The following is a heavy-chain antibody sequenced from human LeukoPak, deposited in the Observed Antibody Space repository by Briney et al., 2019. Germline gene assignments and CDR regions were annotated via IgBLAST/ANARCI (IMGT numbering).Heavy chain of an antibody. CDR1: GGSIRTSSYY. D-gene: IGHD3-10*01. Sequence: SETLSLTCTVSGGSIRTSSYYWGWIRQPPGKGLEWIGDIYYSGATYYNPPLKSRVTISEDTSKNQFSLKLRSVTAADTAVYYCARGPRFGELLWHWFDPWGQGTLVTVSS. CDR2: IYYSGAT. J-gene: IGHJ5*02. V-gene: IGHV4-39*07. CDR3: ARGPRFGELLWHWFDP.